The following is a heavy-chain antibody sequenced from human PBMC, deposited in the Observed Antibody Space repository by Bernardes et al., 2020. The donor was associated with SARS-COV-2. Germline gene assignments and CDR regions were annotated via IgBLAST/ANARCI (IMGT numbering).Heavy chain of an antibody. V-gene: IGHV4-34*01. Sequence: ESVTLTCPVYGGYFSGYYWSWIRQPPGKGLEWIGDINHSGSTNYNPSLKSRVTISVDTSKNQFSLQLSSVTAADTAVFYCARGNTVTKFYYYYYGMDVWGQGTTVTVSS. J-gene: IGHJ6*02. CDR1: GGYFSGYY. CDR2: INHSGST. CDR3: ARGNTVTKFYYYYYGMDV. D-gene: IGHD4-17*01.